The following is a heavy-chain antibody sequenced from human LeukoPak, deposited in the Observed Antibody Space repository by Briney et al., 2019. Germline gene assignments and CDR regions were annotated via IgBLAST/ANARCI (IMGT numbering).Heavy chain of an antibody. CDR3: ASEGYETTGNFDY. V-gene: IGHV3-7*03. Sequence: GGSLRLSCAASGFTFSSYWMSWVRQAPGKGLEWVANIKQGGSEKYYVDSVKGRFTISRDNAKNSLYLQMNSLRSEDTAVYYCASEGYETTGNFDYWGQGTLVTVSS. J-gene: IGHJ4*02. CDR2: IKQGGSEK. D-gene: IGHD4-17*01. CDR1: GFTFSSYW.